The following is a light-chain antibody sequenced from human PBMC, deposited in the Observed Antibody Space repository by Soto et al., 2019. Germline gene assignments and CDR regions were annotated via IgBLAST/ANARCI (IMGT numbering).Light chain of an antibody. CDR2: EVN. V-gene: IGLV2-8*01. Sequence: QSVLTQPPSASGSPGQSVTISCTGTSSDVGGYNYVSWYQQHPGKAPKVMIYEVNKRPSGVPDRFSGSNSGNTAFLTVSGLQAEDEADYFCKSYTGINTWVFGGGTKLTVL. CDR3: KSYTGINTWV. CDR1: SSDVGGYNY. J-gene: IGLJ3*02.